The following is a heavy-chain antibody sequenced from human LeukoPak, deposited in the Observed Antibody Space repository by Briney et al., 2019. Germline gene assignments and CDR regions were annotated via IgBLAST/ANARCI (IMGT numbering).Heavy chain of an antibody. J-gene: IGHJ4*02. Sequence: GGSLRLSCAASGFTFSSYGMHWVRQAPGKGLEWVAFIRYDGSNKYYADSVKGRFTISRDNSKNTLYLQMNSLRAEDTAVYYCARGERFLEWFDYWGQGTLVTVSS. V-gene: IGHV3-30*02. CDR3: ARGERFLEWFDY. CDR1: GFTFSSYG. CDR2: IRYDGSNK. D-gene: IGHD3-3*01.